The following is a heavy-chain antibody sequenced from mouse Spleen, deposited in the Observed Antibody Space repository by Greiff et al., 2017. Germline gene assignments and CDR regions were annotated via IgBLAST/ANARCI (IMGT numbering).Heavy chain of an antibody. V-gene: IGHV5-16*01. CDR2: INYDGSST. CDR3: AKEDSNWAWFAY. Sequence: DVKLVESEGGLVQPGRSMKLSCTVSGFTFSDYYMAWVRQVPEKGLEWVANINYDGSSTYYLDSLKSRFIISRDNAKNILYLQMSSLKSEDTATYYCAKEDSNWAWFAYWGPGTLVTVSA. CDR1: GFTFSDYY. D-gene: IGHD4-1*01. J-gene: IGHJ3*01.